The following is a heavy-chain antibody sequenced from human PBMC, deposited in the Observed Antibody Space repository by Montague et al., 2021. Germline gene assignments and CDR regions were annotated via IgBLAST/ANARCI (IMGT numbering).Heavy chain of an antibody. CDR3: ARDRRGGSYFDY. Sequence: SGAEVKKPGESLKISCAVSRLTFDNCAMTWVRQAPGKGLEWVSGISASSDNIYYADSVKGRVTISRDNSKNTLYLQMRDLRAEDTAVYYCARDRRGGSYFDYWGQGTLVTVSS. CDR2: ISASSDNI. V-gene: IGHV3-23*01. J-gene: IGHJ4*02. D-gene: IGHD2-15*01. CDR1: RLTFDNCA.